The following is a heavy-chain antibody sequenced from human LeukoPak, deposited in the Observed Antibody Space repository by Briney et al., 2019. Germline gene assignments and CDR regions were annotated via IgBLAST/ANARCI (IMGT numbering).Heavy chain of an antibody. CDR1: GYTFTSYV. J-gene: IGHJ4*02. D-gene: IGHD1-1*01. V-gene: IGHV1-8*01. CDR2: MNPDSGNT. Sequence: GASVTVSFTASGYTFTSYVINWVRQAPGQGLAWMGWMNPDSGNTGYAQKVQGRVTMTRNTSISTAYMELSSLRSKDTAVYYCARRPAQKRLSKAIDYWGQGTLVTVSS. CDR3: ARRPAQKRLSKAIDY.